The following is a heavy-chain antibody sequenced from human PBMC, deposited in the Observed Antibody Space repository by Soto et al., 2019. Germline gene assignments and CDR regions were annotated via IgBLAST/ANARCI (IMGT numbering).Heavy chain of an antibody. Sequence: SETLSLTCAVYGGSFSCYYWSWIRQPPGKGLEWIGEINHSGSTNYNPSLKSRVTISVDTSKNQFSLKLSSVTAADTAVYYCARVEQQLMSYFDYWGQGTLVTVSS. D-gene: IGHD6-13*01. V-gene: IGHV4-34*01. CDR2: INHSGST. CDR3: ARVEQQLMSYFDY. J-gene: IGHJ4*02. CDR1: GGSFSCYY.